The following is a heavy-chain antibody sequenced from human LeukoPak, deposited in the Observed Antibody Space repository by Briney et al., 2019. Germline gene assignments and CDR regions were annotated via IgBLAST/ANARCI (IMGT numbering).Heavy chain of an antibody. CDR3: ARVNYEVYYYYYYMDV. D-gene: IGHD3-22*01. CDR2: IIPIFGTA. Sequence: GASVKVSCKASGGTFSSCAISWVRQAPGQGLEWMGGIIPIFGTANYAQKFQGRVTITADESTSTAYMELSSLRSEDTAVYYCARVNYEVYYYYYYMDVWGKGTTVTVSS. J-gene: IGHJ6*03. CDR1: GGTFSSCA. V-gene: IGHV1-69*13.